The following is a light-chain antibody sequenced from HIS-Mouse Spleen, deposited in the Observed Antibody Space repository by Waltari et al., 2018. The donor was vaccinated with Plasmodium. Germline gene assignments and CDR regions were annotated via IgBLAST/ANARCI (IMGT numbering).Light chain of an antibody. V-gene: IGLV3-25*03. CDR3: QSADSSGTYWV. J-gene: IGLJ3*02. CDR1: AFPKQY. CDR2: KDS. Sequence: SYELTQPPSVLVSPGQTARITCSGDAFPKQYAYWYQKKPGQAPVLVIYKDSERPSGIPERFSGSSSGTTVTLTISGVQAEDEADYYCQSADSSGTYWVFGGGTKLTVL.